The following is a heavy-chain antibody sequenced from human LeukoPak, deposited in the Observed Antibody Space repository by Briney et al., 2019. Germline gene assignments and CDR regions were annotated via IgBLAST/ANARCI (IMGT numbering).Heavy chain of an antibody. CDR1: GFTFSSYS. J-gene: IGHJ4*02. D-gene: IGHD3-22*01. Sequence: GGSLRLSCAASGFTFSSYSMNWVRQAPGKGLEWVSSINSSSSYIYYADSVKGRFTISRDNAKNSLYLQMNSLRAEDTAVYYCARRPYYYDSLDYWGQGTLVTVSS. V-gene: IGHV3-21*01. CDR2: INSSSSYI. CDR3: ARRPYYYDSLDY.